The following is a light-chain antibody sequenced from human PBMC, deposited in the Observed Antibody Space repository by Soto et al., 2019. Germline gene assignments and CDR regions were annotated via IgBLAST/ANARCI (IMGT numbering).Light chain of an antibody. J-gene: IGKJ4*01. V-gene: IGKV1-12*01. Sequence: DIQMTQSPSSVSASVGDRVTITCRASQGISNWLAWYQQKPGKAPELLIYAASTLQSGVPSRFSGSGSETDFTLTISSLQPEDFATYYCHQASSFLTLTFGGGTKVDLK. CDR2: AAS. CDR3: HQASSFLTLT. CDR1: QGISNW.